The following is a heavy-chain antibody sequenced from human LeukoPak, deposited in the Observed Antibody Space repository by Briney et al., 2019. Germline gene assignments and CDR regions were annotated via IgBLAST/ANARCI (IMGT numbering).Heavy chain of an antibody. CDR1: RYTFSNYA. V-gene: IGHV3-23*01. D-gene: IGHD6-19*01. J-gene: IGHJ4*02. CDR3: AKDQGTGYSSGWYLDY. Sequence: GGSLRLSCAASRYTFSNYAMSWVPHAPGRGLEWVSTISASGSSTYYADSVKGRFTISKDISKNTLYLQMISLRAEDTAVYFCAKDQGTGYSSGWYLDYWGQGTLVTVSS. CDR2: ISASGSST.